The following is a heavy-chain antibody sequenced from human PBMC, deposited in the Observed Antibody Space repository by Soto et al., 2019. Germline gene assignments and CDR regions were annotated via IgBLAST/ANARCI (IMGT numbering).Heavy chain of an antibody. V-gene: IGHV3-15*07. CDR2: IKSKTDAGTT. Sequence: EVQLVESGGGLVKPGGSLRLSCAASGFTLSNAWMHWVRQAPGKGLEWVGRIKSKTDAGTTDYAAPVKGRFTISRDDSKNTLYLQMNGLKTEDTAVYYCTTELVYYYGMEVWGKGTTVTVSS. J-gene: IGHJ6*04. CDR3: TTELVYYYGMEV. CDR1: GFTLSNAW.